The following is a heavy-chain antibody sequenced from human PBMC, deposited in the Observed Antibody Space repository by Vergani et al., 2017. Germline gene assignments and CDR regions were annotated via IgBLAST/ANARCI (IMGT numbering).Heavy chain of an antibody. CDR1: GGTFSSYA. V-gene: IGHV1-69*01. J-gene: IGHJ6*02. CDR3: ARYPPTMVRGVIITTGGMDV. Sequence: QVQLVQSGAEVKKPGSSVKVSCKASGGTFSSYAISWVRQAPGQGLEWMGGIIPIFGTANYAQKFQGRVTITADESTSTAYMELSSLRSEDTAVYYCARYPPTMVRGVIITTGGMDVWGQGTTVTVSS. D-gene: IGHD3-10*01. CDR2: IIPIFGTA.